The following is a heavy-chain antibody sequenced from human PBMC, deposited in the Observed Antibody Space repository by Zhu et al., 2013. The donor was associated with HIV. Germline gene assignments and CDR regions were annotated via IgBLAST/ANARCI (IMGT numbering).Heavy chain of an antibody. CDR3: ARVEWFGIIYGPPSRRYYFDY. Sequence: VQLVESGGGLVQPGGSLRLSCAASGFTFSSYWMSWVRQAPGKGLEWVTNIKQDGSEKYYVDSVKGRFTISRDNAKNSLYLQMNSLRAEDTAVYYCARVEWFGIIYGPPSRRYYFDYWGQGPWSTVSS. CDR2: IKQDGSEK. J-gene: IGHJ4*02. D-gene: IGHD3-10*01. V-gene: IGHV3-7*04. CDR1: GFTFSSYW.